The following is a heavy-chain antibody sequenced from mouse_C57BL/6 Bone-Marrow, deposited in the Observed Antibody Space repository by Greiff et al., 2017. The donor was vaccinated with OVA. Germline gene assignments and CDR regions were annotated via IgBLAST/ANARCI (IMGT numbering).Heavy chain of an antibody. CDR2: IDPENGDT. J-gene: IGHJ2*01. CDR1: GFTFTDDY. CDR3: TTGDYGFDY. V-gene: IGHV14-4*01. Sequence: EVQLQESGAELVRPGASVKLSCTASGFTFTDDYMHWVKQRPEQGLEWIGWIDPENGDTEYAPKFQGKATLTADTSSNTASLQLSSLTSEDTDVCYCTTGDYGFDYWGQGTTLTVSS. D-gene: IGHD2-4*01.